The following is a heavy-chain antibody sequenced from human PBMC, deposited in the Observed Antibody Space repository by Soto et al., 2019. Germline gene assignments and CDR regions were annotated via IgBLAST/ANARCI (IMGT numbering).Heavy chain of an antibody. J-gene: IGHJ4*02. CDR2: IIPILGIA. Sequence: QVQLVQSGAEVKKPGSSVKVSCKASGGTFSSYTISWVRQAPGQGLEWMGRIIPILGIANYAQKFQGRVTITADKSTSTAYMELSSLRSEDTAVYSCARDLRYYDILGQWDWGQGTLVTVSS. V-gene: IGHV1-69*08. CDR1: GGTFSSYT. CDR3: ARDLRYYDILGQWD. D-gene: IGHD3-9*01.